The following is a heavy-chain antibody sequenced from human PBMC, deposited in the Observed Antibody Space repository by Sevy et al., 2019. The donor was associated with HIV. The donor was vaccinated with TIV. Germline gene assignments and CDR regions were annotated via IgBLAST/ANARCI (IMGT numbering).Heavy chain of an antibody. CDR1: GGSISSYY. CDR2: RHYTGSA. CDR3: AGYCYDNSGPGSWFDP. Sequence: SETLSLTCTVSGGSISSYYWTWIRQPPGKGLEWIGYRHYTGSANYNPSLKSRVTISVDTSKNQFSLKLSSVTAADTAVYYCAGYCYDNSGPGSWFDPWGQGTLVTVSS. V-gene: IGHV4-59*01. J-gene: IGHJ5*02. D-gene: IGHD3-22*01.